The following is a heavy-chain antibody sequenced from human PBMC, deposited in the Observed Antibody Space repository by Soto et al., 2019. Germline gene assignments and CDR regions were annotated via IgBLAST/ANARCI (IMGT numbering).Heavy chain of an antibody. CDR2: ISGSDGGT. V-gene: IGHV3-23*01. CDR3: AKHRTTRWGLHFDH. Sequence: PGGSMRLSCAASGFTFSTYAMSWVRQAPGKGLEWVSGISGSDGGTYYADSVKGRFTISRDNSKNTLFLQINSLRVQDTAVYFCAKHRTTRWGLHFDHWGQGSLVTVSS. D-gene: IGHD2-21*02. CDR1: GFTFSTYA. J-gene: IGHJ4*02.